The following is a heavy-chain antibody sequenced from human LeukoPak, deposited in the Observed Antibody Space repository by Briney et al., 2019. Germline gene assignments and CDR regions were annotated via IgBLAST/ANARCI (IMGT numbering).Heavy chain of an antibody. Sequence: GGSLRLSCAASGFTFSSYAMSWVRQAPGKGLEWVSGISSSGDNTYYADSVKGRFTISRDNSKNTLYVQVNSLGTEDTAAYYCAKGSYYDSSGSFYFDYWGQGTLVTVSS. J-gene: IGHJ4*02. CDR3: AKGSYYDSSGSFYFDY. D-gene: IGHD3-22*01. V-gene: IGHV3-23*01. CDR1: GFTFSSYA. CDR2: ISSSGDNT.